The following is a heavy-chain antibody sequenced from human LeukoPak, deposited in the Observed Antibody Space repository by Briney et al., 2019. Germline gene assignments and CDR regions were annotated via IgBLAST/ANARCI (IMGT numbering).Heavy chain of an antibody. J-gene: IGHJ2*01. CDR1: VFNFSDYD. CDR3: AKERGGQDWYFDL. V-gene: IGHV3-33*03. D-gene: IGHD3-10*01. CDR2: IWDEGSNK. Sequence: PGRPLRLSCTASVFNFSDYDMDGARQATGKGLEWVAVIWDEGSNKLYADSVRARYTISRQNPKHTLSLQMNSIRAEDTAMYYCAKERGGQDWYFDLWGRGALVTVSS.